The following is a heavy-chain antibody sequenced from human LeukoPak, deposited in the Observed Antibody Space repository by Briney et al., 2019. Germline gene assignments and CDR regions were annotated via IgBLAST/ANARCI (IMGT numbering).Heavy chain of an antibody. D-gene: IGHD5-24*01. CDR1: GYTFIDYY. CDR3: ARDQRNGYNYGAFDI. J-gene: IGHJ3*02. CDR2: INPNSGGT. V-gene: IGHV1-2*02. Sequence: ASVKVSCKASGYTFIDYYIHWVRQAPGQGLEWMGWINPNSGGTNSAQTFRGRVTMTRDTSITTAYMELSRLRSDDTAVYYCARDQRNGYNYGAFDIWGQGTMVTVSS.